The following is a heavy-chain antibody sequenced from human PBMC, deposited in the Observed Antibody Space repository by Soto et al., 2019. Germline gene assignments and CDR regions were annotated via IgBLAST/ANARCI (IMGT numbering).Heavy chain of an antibody. J-gene: IGHJ6*03. CDR3: ARDRTTVTLDYYYYMDV. D-gene: IGHD4-17*01. CDR1: GGSISSYY. CDR2: IYYSGST. Sequence: SETLSLTCTFSGGSISSYYWSWIRQPPGKGLEWIGYIYYSGSTNYNPSLKSRVTISVDTSKNQFSLKLSSVTAADTAVYYCARDRTTVTLDYYYYMDVWGKGTTVTVSS. V-gene: IGHV4-59*01.